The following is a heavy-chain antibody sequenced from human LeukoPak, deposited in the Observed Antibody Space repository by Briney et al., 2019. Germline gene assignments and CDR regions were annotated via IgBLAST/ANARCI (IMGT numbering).Heavy chain of an antibody. CDR1: GFTFSSYA. CDR3: ARDGGGYSSSWFDY. CDR2: ISYDGSNK. V-gene: IGHV3-30*01. Sequence: GGSLRLSCAASGFTFSSYAMHWVRQAPGKGVEWVAVISYDGSNKYYADSVKGRFTISRDNSKNTLYLQMNSLRAEDTAVYYCARDGGGYSSSWFDYWGQGTLVTVSS. D-gene: IGHD6-13*01. J-gene: IGHJ4*02.